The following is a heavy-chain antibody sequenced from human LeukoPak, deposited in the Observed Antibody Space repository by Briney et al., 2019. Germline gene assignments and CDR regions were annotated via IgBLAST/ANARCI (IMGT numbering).Heavy chain of an antibody. D-gene: IGHD2-8*01. CDR2: IYASGST. CDR3: ARGPVSRYNWFDP. J-gene: IGHJ5*02. CDR1: GDSISSYY. V-gene: IGHV4-4*07. Sequence: SETLSLTCTVSGDSISSYYWSWIRQPAGKGLEWIGRIYASGSTNYNPSLKSRVTMSLDTSKNQFSLNLSSVTAADTAVYYCARGPVSRYNWFDPWGQGTLVTVSS.